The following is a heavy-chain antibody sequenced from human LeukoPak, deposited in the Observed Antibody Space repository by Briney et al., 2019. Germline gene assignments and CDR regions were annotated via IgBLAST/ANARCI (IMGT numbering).Heavy chain of an antibody. D-gene: IGHD3-22*01. J-gene: IGHJ3*02. CDR1: GFTFSSYS. CDR3: AREFSYYDSTNDAFDI. Sequence: PGGSLRLSCAASGFTFSSYSMNWVRQAPGKGLEWVSSISSSSSYIYYADSVKGRFTISRDNAKNSLYLQMNSLRAEDTAVYYFAREFSYYDSTNDAFDIWGQGTMVTVSS. V-gene: IGHV3-21*01. CDR2: ISSSSSYI.